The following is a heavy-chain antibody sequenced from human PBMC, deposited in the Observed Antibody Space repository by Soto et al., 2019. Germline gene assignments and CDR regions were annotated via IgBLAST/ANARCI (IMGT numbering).Heavy chain of an antibody. D-gene: IGHD2-2*01. CDR3: ARPRYSSGASSSRRYFQN. V-gene: IGHV4-39*01. J-gene: IGHJ1*01. CDR2: IYYSGST. Sequence: SETLSLTCTVSGGSISSSSYYWGWIRQPPGKGLEWIGSIYYSGSTYYNPSLKSRVTISVDTSKNQFSLKLSSVTAADTAVYYSARPRYSSGASSSRRYFQNWGPGTLLTVSS. CDR1: GGSISSSSYY.